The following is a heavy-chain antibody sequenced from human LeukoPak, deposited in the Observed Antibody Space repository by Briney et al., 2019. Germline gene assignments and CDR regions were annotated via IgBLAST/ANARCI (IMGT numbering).Heavy chain of an antibody. CDR1: GYTFTGYY. Sequence: ASVKVSCKASGYTFTGYYMHWVRQAPGQGLEWMGWINPNSGGTNYAQKFQGRVTMTRDTSISTAYMELSRLRSDDTAVYYCARAACLLWFGELLPFYFDYWGQGTLVTVSS. V-gene: IGHV1-2*02. CDR2: INPNSGGT. J-gene: IGHJ4*02. D-gene: IGHD3-10*01. CDR3: ARAACLLWFGELLPFYFDY.